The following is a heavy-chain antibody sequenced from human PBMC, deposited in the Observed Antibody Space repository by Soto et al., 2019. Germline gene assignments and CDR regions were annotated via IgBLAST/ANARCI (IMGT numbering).Heavy chain of an antibody. Sequence: SQTLSLTCAISGDSVSRNSAAWNWIRQSPSRGLEWLGRTYYRSKWYNDYAVSVKSRITINPDTSKNQFSLQLNSVTPEDTAVYYCARDLTIFGVVHYYYYYGMDVWGQGTTVTVSS. CDR2: TYYRSKWYN. V-gene: IGHV6-1*01. CDR1: GDSVSRNSAA. CDR3: ARDLTIFGVVHYYYYYGMDV. J-gene: IGHJ6*02. D-gene: IGHD3-3*01.